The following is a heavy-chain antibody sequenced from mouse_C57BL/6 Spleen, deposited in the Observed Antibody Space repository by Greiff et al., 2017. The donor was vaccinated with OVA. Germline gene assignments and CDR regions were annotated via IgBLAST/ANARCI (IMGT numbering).Heavy chain of an antibody. J-gene: IGHJ2*01. CDR3: ARSGTAQATRRNYFDY. CDR2: INPNYGTT. CDR1: GYSFTDYN. D-gene: IGHD3-2*02. V-gene: IGHV1-39*01. Sequence: EVKLQESGPELVKPGASVKISCKASGYSFTDYNMNWVKQSNGKSLEWIGVINPNYGTTSYNQKFKGKATLTVDQSSSTAYMQLNSLTSEDSAVYYCARSGTAQATRRNYFDYWGQGTTLTVSS.